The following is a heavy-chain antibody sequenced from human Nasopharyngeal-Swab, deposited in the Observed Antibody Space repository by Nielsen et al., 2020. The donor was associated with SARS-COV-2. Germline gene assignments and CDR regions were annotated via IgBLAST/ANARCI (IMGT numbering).Heavy chain of an antibody. Sequence: WIRQPPGKGLEYVSAISSNGGSTYYANSVKGRFTISRDNSKNTLYLQMGSLRAEDMAVYHCARTPLGYYYYYMDVWGKGTTVTVSS. V-gene: IGHV3-64*01. CDR3: ARTPLGYYYYYMDV. J-gene: IGHJ6*03. CDR2: ISSNGGST.